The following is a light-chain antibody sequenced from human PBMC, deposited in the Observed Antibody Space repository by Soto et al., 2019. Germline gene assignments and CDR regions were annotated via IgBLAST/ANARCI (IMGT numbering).Light chain of an antibody. CDR1: QSVNSNY. J-gene: IGKJ1*01. CDR2: DAY. CDR3: QQRSSWPWT. V-gene: IGKV3-11*01. Sequence: EIVMTQSPATLSVSPGERATLSCRASQSVNSNYLAWYQQKPGQAPRLLIYDAYNRATGIPPRFSGSGSGTDFTLTISSLEPEDFAVYYCQQRSSWPWTFGQGTKVDIK.